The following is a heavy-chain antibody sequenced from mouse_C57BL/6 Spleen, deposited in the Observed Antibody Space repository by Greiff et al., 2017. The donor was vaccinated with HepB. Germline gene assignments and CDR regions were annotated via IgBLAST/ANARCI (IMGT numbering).Heavy chain of an antibody. CDR2: INPNNGGT. Sequence: EVQLQQSGPELVKPGASVKIPCKASGYTFTDYNMDWVKQSHGKSLEWIRDINPNNGGTIYNQKFKGKATLTVDKSSSTAYMELRSLTSEDTAVYYCARRALYYGSSYYFDYWGQGTTLTVSS. CDR3: ARRALYYGSSYYFDY. J-gene: IGHJ2*01. V-gene: IGHV1-18*01. CDR1: GYTFTDYN. D-gene: IGHD1-1*01.